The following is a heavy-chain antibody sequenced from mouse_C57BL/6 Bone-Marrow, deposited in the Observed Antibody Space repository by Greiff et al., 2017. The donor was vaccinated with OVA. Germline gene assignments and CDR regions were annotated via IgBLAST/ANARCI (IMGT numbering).Heavy chain of an antibody. D-gene: IGHD1-1*01. V-gene: IGHV3-5*01. CDR2: IYYSGTI. Sequence: EVQGVESGPGLVKPSQTVFLTCTVTGISITTGNYRWSWIRQFPGNKLEWIGYIYYSGTITYNPSLTSRTTITRDTPKNQFFLEMNSLTAEDTATYYCARESGTHYYGSSPYWYFDVWGTGTTVTVSS. CDR1: GISITTGNYR. J-gene: IGHJ1*03. CDR3: ARESGTHYYGSSPYWYFDV.